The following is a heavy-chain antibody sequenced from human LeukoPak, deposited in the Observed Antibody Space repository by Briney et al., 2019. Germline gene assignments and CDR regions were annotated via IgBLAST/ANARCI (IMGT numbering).Heavy chain of an antibody. CDR2: IYPGDSDT. CDR3: ARRTIVGATQAPFDY. V-gene: IGHV5-51*01. Sequence: GESLKISCKGSGYSFTSYWIDWLRQMPGKGLEWMGIIYPGDSDTRYSPAFQGQVTISADKSISTAYLQWSSLKASDTAIYYCARRTIVGATQAPFDYWGQGTLVTVSS. J-gene: IGHJ4*02. CDR1: GYSFTSYW. D-gene: IGHD1-26*01.